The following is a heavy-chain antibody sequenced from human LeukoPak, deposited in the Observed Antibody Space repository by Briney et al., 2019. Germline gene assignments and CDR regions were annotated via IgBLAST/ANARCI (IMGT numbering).Heavy chain of an antibody. CDR1: GYTFTSYG. V-gene: IGHV1-18*01. D-gene: IGHD3-22*01. CDR2: ISAYNGNT. J-gene: IGHJ4*02. CDR3: ARDYYYDSSGYRGIFDY. Sequence: ASVKVSCKASGYTFTSYGIIWVRQAPGQGLEWMGWISAYNGNTNYAQKLQGRVTMTTDTSTSIAYMELRSLRSDDTAVYYCARDYYYDSSGYRGIFDYWGQGTLVTVSS.